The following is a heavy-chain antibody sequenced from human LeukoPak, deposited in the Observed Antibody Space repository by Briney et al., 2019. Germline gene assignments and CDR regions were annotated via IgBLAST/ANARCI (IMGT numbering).Heavy chain of an antibody. V-gene: IGHV4-4*07. D-gene: IGHD4-17*01. J-gene: IGHJ3*02. CDR3: ARAVDYVVAFDI. CDR2: IYTRGIT. Sequence: SETLSLTCTVSGGSISGYYWSWIRQPAGKGLEWIGRIYTRGITNYNPSLKSRVTMSVDTSKSQFSLNLSSVTAADTAVYCCARAVDYVVAFDIWGQGTVVTVSS. CDR1: GGSISGYY.